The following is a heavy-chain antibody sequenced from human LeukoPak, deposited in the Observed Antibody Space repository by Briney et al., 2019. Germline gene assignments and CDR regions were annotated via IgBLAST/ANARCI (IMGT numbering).Heavy chain of an antibody. CDR1: GFTFSSYE. Sequence: GGSLRLSCAASGFTFSSYEMSWVRQAPGKGLEWVSYISSSGSTIYYADSVKGRFTISRDNAKNSLYLQMNSLRAEDTAVYYCARRGGPPLEYYFDYWGQEPWSPSPQ. CDR2: ISSSGSTI. CDR3: ARRGGPPLEYYFDY. D-gene: IGHD2-15*01. J-gene: IGHJ4*01. V-gene: IGHV3-48*03.